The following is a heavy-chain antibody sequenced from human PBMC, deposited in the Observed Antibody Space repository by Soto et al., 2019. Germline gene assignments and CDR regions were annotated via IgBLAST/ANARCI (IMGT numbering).Heavy chain of an antibody. CDR3: ARDGGWIQLWYGAFDI. J-gene: IGHJ3*02. CDR2: ISYDGSNK. D-gene: IGHD5-18*01. Sequence: QVQLVESGGGVVQPGRSLRLSCAASGFTFSSYAMHWVRQAPGKGLEWVAVISYDGSNKYYADSVKGRFTISRDNSKNTLYLQMNSLRAEDTAVYYCARDGGWIQLWYGAFDIWGQGTMVSVSS. CDR1: GFTFSSYA. V-gene: IGHV3-30-3*01.